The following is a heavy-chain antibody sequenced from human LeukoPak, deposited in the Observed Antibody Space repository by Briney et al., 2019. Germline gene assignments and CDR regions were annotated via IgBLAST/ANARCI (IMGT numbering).Heavy chain of an antibody. V-gene: IGHV3-48*03. CDR1: GFTFSSYD. Sequence: GGSLRLSCAASGFTFSSYDMNWVRQAPGKGLEWVSYISSSGSTIYYADSVKGRFTISRDNAKNSLYLQMNSLRAEDTALYYCARGVNSYGYDWFDPWGQGTLVTVSS. CDR2: ISSSGSTI. D-gene: IGHD5-18*01. CDR3: ARGVNSYGYDWFDP. J-gene: IGHJ5*02.